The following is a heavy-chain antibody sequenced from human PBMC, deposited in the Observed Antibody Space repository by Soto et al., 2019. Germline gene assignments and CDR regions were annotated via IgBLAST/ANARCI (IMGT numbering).Heavy chain of an antibody. Sequence: QVQLQQWGAGPLRPLETLSLTCGVSGGSFSGYYWAWIRQSPGKGLEWFGEINDRGSINYNPSLKSLVSISVDTSKNPYSLNLGSVTAADTAVYYCARESHDILTGPPWVWYFDLWGRGTLVTVSS. CDR1: GGSFSGYY. D-gene: IGHD3-9*01. CDR2: INDRGSI. J-gene: IGHJ2*01. V-gene: IGHV4-34*01. CDR3: ARESHDILTGPPWVWYFDL.